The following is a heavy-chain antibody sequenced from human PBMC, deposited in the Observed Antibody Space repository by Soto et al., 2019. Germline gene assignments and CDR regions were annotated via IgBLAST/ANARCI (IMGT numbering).Heavy chain of an antibody. Sequence: QVQLQESGPGLVKPSGTLSLTCAVSGASISDNNWWSWVRQPPGKGLEWIGEVVHRGTTNHNPSLRSRVTISTDKSKNQISLTLSSVTAADSAVYYCARHIGVTGTRGFAYWGQGTLVTVSS. V-gene: IGHV4-4*02. CDR2: VVHRGTT. CDR3: ARHIGVTGTRGFAY. CDR1: GASISDNNW. D-gene: IGHD6-19*01. J-gene: IGHJ4*02.